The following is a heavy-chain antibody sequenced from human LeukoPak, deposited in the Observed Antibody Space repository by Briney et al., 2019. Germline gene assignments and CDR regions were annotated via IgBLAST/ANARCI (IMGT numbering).Heavy chain of an antibody. CDR1: GFTFSSYA. D-gene: IGHD5-18*01. V-gene: IGHV3-23*01. J-gene: IGHJ3*02. CDR3: AKARGYSYGNDAFDI. Sequence: PGGSLRLSCAASGFTFSSYAMSWVRQAPGKGLEWVPAISGSGGSTYYADSVKGRFTISRDNSKNTLYLQMNSLRAEDTAVYYCAKARGYSYGNDAFDIWGQGTMVTVSS. CDR2: ISGSGGST.